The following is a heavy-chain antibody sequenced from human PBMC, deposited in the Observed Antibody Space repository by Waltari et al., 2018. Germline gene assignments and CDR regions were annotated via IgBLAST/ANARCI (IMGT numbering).Heavy chain of an antibody. Sequence: QVQLHQWGAGLLKPSETLSLTCAVSGGPFTDYSWSWIRQSPDKGLEWNGEISHSGSTNYNPSLNSRVTMSVDTIKKQFSLKLTSVTAADTAVYFCARTWGYSPPLGWFDPWGRGTRVTVSS. CDR1: GGPFTDYS. V-gene: IGHV4-34*01. D-gene: IGHD1-26*01. J-gene: IGHJ5*02. CDR3: ARTWGYSPPLGWFDP. CDR2: ISHSGST.